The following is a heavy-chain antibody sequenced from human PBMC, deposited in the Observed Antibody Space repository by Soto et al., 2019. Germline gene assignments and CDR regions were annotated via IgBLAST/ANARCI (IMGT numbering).Heavy chain of an antibody. V-gene: IGHV3-48*02. J-gene: IGHJ4*02. CDR3: ARGMGYYCSGGSCPEVVFDS. CDR1: GFTFSTYS. D-gene: IGHD2-15*01. Sequence: EVQLVESGGGLVQPGGSLRLSCAASGFTFSTYSMNWVRQAPGKGLEWISYISGTSSTIYYADSVKGRFTISRDNAKNSLYLQMNNLRDEDTAVYYCARGMGYYCSGGSCPEVVFDSWGQGTLGTVSS. CDR2: ISGTSSTI.